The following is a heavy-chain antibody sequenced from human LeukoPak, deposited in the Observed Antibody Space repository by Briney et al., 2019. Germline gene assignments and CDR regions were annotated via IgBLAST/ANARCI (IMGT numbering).Heavy chain of an antibody. Sequence: GASLKVSCTASGYTFTGYYMHWVRQAPGQGLEWMGRINPNSGGTNYAQKFQGRVTMSRDTSISTAYMELSRLGSDDTAVYYCARVEMATIDYWGQGTLVTVSS. V-gene: IGHV1-2*06. D-gene: IGHD5-24*01. CDR1: GYTFTGYY. CDR2: INPNSGGT. CDR3: ARVEMATIDY. J-gene: IGHJ4*02.